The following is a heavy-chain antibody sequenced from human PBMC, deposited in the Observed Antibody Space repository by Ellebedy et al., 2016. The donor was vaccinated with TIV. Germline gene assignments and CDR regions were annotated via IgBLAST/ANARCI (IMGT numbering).Heavy chain of an antibody. Sequence: AASVKVSCKASGYSFSIFGFSWVRQAPGQGLEWMGWISIYNGNTKYSQKFQGRVNMTTATSTTTVYMDLRSLRSDDTAVYYWSRDLRGSLKGGYWGQGTLVTVSS. J-gene: IGHJ4*02. V-gene: IGHV1-18*04. CDR3: SRDLRGSLKGGY. CDR1: GYSFSIFG. CDR2: ISIYNGNT. D-gene: IGHD2-8*01.